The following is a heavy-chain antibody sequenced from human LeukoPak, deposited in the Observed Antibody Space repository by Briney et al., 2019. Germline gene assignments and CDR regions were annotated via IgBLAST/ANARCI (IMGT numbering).Heavy chain of an antibody. D-gene: IGHD3-9*01. V-gene: IGHV4-59*01. CDR2: IYYSGST. J-gene: IGHJ4*02. Sequence: PSETLSLTCTVSGGSISSYYWSWIPQPPGKGLECIGYIYYSGSTNYNPSLKSRVTISVDTSKNQFSLKLSSVTAADTAVYYCARGGYDILTVDYWGQGTLVTASS. CDR3: ARGGYDILTVDY. CDR1: GGSISSYY.